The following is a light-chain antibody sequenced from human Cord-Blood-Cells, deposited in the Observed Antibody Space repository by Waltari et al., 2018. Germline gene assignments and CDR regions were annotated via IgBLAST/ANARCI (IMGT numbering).Light chain of an antibody. J-gene: IGKJ2*01. Sequence: EIVLTQSPGTLSLSPGERATLSCRASQSVSSSYLAWYQQKPGQAPRLLIYGTSSRATGIPDRFGGSGSGTDFTLTISRLEPEDFAVYYGQQYGSSPHTFGQGTKLEIK. CDR1: QSVSSSY. V-gene: IGKV3-20*01. CDR2: GTS. CDR3: QQYGSSPHT.